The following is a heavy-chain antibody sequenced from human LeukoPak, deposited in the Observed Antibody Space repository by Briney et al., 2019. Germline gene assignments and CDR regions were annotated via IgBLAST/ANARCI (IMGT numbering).Heavy chain of an antibody. Sequence: AAVNLCFTFAASAFTYFYLHWVRQGPAQRLGWVSVVNVATGRTSNPYQLDVSRSVATDTSTSRVYMELTGLKSDATAVYYCAVATLGEFGGLDSWGQGTPVTVSS. J-gene: IGHJ4*02. D-gene: IGHD4-17*01. CDR3: AVATLGEFGGLDS. CDR2: VNVATGRT. V-gene: IGHV1-46*04. CDR1: ASAFTYFY.